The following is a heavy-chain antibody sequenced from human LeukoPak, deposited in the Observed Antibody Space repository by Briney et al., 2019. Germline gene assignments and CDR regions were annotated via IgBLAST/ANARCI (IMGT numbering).Heavy chain of an antibody. CDR1: GLTFSSYS. D-gene: IGHD5-18*01. CDR3: ARDKGQDKGMVKNDF. CDR2: ISSSSRYI. V-gene: IGHV3-21*01. Sequence: GGSLRLSCAPSGLTFSSYSINWARPPPGEGMEWVSSISSSSRYIYHADSVKGRFTISRDKAKNSLYLQMNRLRAEDTAVYYCARDKGQDKGMVKNDFWGPGTLVTVSS. J-gene: IGHJ4*02.